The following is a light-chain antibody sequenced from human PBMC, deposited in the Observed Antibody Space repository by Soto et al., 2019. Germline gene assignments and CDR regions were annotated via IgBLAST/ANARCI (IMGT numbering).Light chain of an antibody. Sequence: EIVLTQSPGTLSLSPGERATLSCRASQSVCSSYLAWYQQKPGQAPRLLISGASSRATGIPYRFRGRGSGTDFTLTIRRLEPEDFAVYYCQQYGSSPPITFGQGTRLEIK. V-gene: IGKV3-20*01. CDR2: GAS. J-gene: IGKJ5*01. CDR3: QQYGSSPPIT. CDR1: QSVCSSY.